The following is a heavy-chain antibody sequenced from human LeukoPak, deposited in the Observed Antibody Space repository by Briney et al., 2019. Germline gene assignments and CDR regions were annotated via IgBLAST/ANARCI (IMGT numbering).Heavy chain of an antibody. CDR1: GFTFSSYE. D-gene: IGHD3-10*02. Sequence: PGGSLRLSRAASGFTFSSYEMNWVRQAPGKGLEWVSYISSSGSTIYYADSVKGRFTISRDNAKNSLYLQMNSLRAEDTAVYYCAELGITMTGGVWGKGTTVTISS. J-gene: IGHJ6*04. CDR3: AELGITMTGGV. V-gene: IGHV3-48*03. CDR2: ISSSGSTI.